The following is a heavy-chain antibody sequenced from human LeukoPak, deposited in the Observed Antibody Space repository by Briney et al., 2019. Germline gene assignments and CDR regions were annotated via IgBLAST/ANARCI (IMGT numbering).Heavy chain of an antibody. Sequence: HPGGSLRLPCVASGFTFSNYALSWVRQAPGKGLEWVSTISGSGGSTYYADSVKGRFTISRDNSKNTLSLQMNSLRAEDTALYYCAKDALAAAGTQGGDYWGQGTLVTVSS. D-gene: IGHD6-13*01. CDR2: ISGSGGST. J-gene: IGHJ4*02. V-gene: IGHV3-23*01. CDR1: GFTFSNYA. CDR3: AKDALAAAGTQGGDY.